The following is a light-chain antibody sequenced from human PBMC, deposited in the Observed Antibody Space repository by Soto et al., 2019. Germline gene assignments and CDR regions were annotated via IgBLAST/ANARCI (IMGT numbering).Light chain of an antibody. J-gene: IGKJ1*01. CDR1: QDISHY. Sequence: IQMTQSPSSLSASAGDRVTITCQASQDISHYLNWYQQKPGKAPNLLIYAASSLQSGVPSRFSGSGSGTDFTLTISSLQPEDCATYYCLQDYNSPPTFGPGTRVEIK. CDR3: LQDYNSPPT. CDR2: AAS. V-gene: IGKV1-6*01.